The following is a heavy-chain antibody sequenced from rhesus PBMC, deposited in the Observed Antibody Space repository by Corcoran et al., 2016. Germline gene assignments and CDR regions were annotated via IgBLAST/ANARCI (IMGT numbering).Heavy chain of an antibody. CDR1: GGSISSNY. CDR3: SRTQFQYLDWLLLGSLDV. V-gene: IGHV4S11*01. D-gene: IGHD3-3*01. CDR2: YYGSGLP. J-gene: IGHJ5-2*02. Sequence: QAQLQESGPGLVKPSETLSLTCAVSGGSISSNYWSWIRQAPGKGLEWFEYYYGSGLPHHHPTHKSQVTMSPDTSKNQFSLELSSVTAADEAMYYCSRTQFQYLDWLLLGSLDVWGRGVLVTVSS.